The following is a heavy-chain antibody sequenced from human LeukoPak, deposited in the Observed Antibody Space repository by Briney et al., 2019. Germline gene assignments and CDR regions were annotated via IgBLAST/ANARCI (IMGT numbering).Heavy chain of an antibody. CDR1: GGSITSSRHH. CDR2: IYYSGTT. J-gene: IGHJ4*02. CDR3: ARESSSSPDY. Sequence: SETLSLTCTVSGGSITSSRHHWGWLRQAPGKGLEWIGSIYYSGTTYYKPSLRSRVTISVDTSENQFYLRLTSVTAADSAMYYCARESSSSPDYWGQGTLVTVSS. V-gene: IGHV4-39*07. D-gene: IGHD6-6*01.